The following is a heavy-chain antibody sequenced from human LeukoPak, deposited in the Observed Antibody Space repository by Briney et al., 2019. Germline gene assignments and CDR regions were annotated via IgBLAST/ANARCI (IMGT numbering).Heavy chain of an antibody. CDR2: IYAGGST. V-gene: IGHV3-53*01. D-gene: IGHD1-14*01. J-gene: IGHJ6*04. CDR3: ARDPTGASV. Sequence: GGSLRLSCAASGFSVSNNYISWVRQPPGKGLEWISVIYAGGSTFYADSVKGRFTTSRDNSKNTVYLQMDRLTPEDTAVYYCARDPTGASVWGRGTTVTVSS. CDR1: GFSVSNNY.